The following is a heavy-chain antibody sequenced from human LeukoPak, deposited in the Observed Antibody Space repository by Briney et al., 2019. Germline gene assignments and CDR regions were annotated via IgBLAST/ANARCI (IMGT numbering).Heavy chain of an antibody. V-gene: IGHV3-30*18. CDR2: ISYDGSNK. CDR1: GFTFNSYG. J-gene: IGHJ4*02. D-gene: IGHD1-26*01. CDR3: AKGGQWELLGDYFDY. Sequence: GRSLRLSCAASGFTFNSYGMHWVRQAPGKGLEWVAVISYDGSNKYYADSVKGRFTISRDNSKNTLYLKMDNLRPEDTAVYYCAKGGQWELLGDYFDYWGQGTLVTVSS.